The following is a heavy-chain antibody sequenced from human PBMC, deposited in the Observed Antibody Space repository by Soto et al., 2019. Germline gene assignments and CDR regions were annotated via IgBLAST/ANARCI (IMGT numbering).Heavy chain of an antibody. V-gene: IGHV1-69*13. Sequence: SVKVSCKASGDTFSSYVISWVRQTPRQGLEWMGGISPMFGTVNYAQKFQGRVTITADESTSTAYMELSSLRSEDTAVYYCAIILLSGSYDSYYYYGMDVWGQGTTVTVSS. CDR3: AIILLSGSYDSYYYYGMDV. D-gene: IGHD1-26*01. J-gene: IGHJ6*02. CDR2: ISPMFGTV. CDR1: GDTFSSYV.